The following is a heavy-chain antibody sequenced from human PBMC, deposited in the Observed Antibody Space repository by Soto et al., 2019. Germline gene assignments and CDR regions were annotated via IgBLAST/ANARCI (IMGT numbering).Heavy chain of an antibody. V-gene: IGHV3-23*01. J-gene: IGHJ4*02. CDR3: AKDGSVVGAALNY. CDR1: GFTFSSYA. CDR2: ISGSGGST. Sequence: EVQLLESGGGLEQPGGSLRLSCAASGFTFSSYAMTWDRQAPGKGLEWVSDISGSGGSTDYADSVKGRFTISRDNSKNTLYLQMNSLRAEDTAVYYCAKDGSVVGAALNYWGQGTLVTVSS. D-gene: IGHD1-26*01.